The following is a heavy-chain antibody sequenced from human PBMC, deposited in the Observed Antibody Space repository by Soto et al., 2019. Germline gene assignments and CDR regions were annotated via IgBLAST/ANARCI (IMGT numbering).Heavy chain of an antibody. J-gene: IGHJ6*02. CDR1: GFTFSNYA. CDR2: ISGSGGSS. V-gene: IGHV3-23*01. Sequence: EVHRLESGGGLVQPGGSLRLSCAASGFTFSNYAMSWVRQAPGKGLQWVSAISGSGGSSYYADSVKGRFTISGDNSKNTLYLQLNSLRAEDTAVYYCAKDIADIVVIPASISAYFALHVWGQGTTVTVSS. CDR3: AKDIADIVVIPASISAYFALHV. D-gene: IGHD2-2*01.